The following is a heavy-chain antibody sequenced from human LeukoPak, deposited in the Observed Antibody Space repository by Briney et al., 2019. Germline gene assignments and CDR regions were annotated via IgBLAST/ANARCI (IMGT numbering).Heavy chain of an antibody. J-gene: IGHJ4*02. CDR1: GFSFNSDW. V-gene: IGHV3-7*01. CDR2: IKHDESEK. D-gene: IGHD3-16*01. Sequence: GGSLRLSCAASGFSFNSDWMDWVRQAPGKRLEWVANIKHDESEKNYLDSVKGRFTISRDNAQNSLYLQMNGLRVEDTAVYYCTRRLDDRGQGTLVTVSS. CDR3: TRRLDD.